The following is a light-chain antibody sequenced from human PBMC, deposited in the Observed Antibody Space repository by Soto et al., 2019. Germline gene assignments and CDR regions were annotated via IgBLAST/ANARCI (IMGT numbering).Light chain of an antibody. CDR3: HQYGATPGT. Sequence: EIVLTQSPDTLSLSPGERVTLSCRASQSVTNNYLAWYQQKPGQGPRLLIHGASSRAADTPDRFSGSGSGTDFTLTISRLGPEDFALYYCHQYGATPGTFGQGTKLDIK. J-gene: IGKJ1*01. CDR1: QSVTNNY. CDR2: GAS. V-gene: IGKV3-20*01.